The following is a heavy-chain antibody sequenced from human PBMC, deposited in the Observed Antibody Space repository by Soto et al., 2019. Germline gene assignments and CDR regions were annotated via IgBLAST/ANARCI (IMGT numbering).Heavy chain of an antibody. Sequence: ASVKVSCKASGYTFIDYYMHWVRQAPGQGFGWMGRISPRSGGTNYAQKFQGRVTMTWDTSLNTAYMELSSLISEDTAVYYCARPPGYISDWYYFDLWGQGTLVTVSS. J-gene: IGHJ4*02. V-gene: IGHV1-2*02. CDR1: GYTFIDYY. CDR3: ARPPGYISDWYYFDL. CDR2: ISPRSGGT. D-gene: IGHD3-9*01.